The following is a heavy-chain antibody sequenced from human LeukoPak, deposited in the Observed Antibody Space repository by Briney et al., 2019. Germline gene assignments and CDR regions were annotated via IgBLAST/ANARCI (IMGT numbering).Heavy chain of an antibody. CDR2: ISYDGSNK. Sequence: GGSLRLSCAASGFTFSSYAIHWVRQAPGKGLEWVAVISYDGSNKYYADSVKGRFTISRDNAKNSLYLQMNSLRAEDTAVYYCARYPPYCTSTSCYGHDAFDIWGQGTMVTVSS. CDR1: GFTFSSYA. D-gene: IGHD2-2*01. J-gene: IGHJ3*02. CDR3: ARYPPYCTSTSCYGHDAFDI. V-gene: IGHV3-30-3*01.